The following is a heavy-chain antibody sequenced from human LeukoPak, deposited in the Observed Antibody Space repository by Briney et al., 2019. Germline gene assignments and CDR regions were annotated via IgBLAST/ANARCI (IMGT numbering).Heavy chain of an antibody. Sequence: GGSLRLSCAASGFSFSDYYMSWIRQAPGKGLEWVSKISSSSSYKNYADSVKGRFTISRDNAKNSLYLQMNSLRAEDTAVYYCARDQEVATTDWGQGILVTVSS. CDR1: GFSFSDYY. CDR3: ARDQEVATTD. J-gene: IGHJ4*02. V-gene: IGHV3-11*06. D-gene: IGHD5-12*01. CDR2: ISSSSSYK.